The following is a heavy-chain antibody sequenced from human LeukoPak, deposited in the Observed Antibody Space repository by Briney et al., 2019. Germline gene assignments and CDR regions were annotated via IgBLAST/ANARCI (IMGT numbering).Heavy chain of an antibody. Sequence: SETLSLTCTVSGGSLSSSSFSLAWIRQPPGKGLEWIGSINNSGSTSPNPSLKSRVSIFVHTSQNQFSLKLSAVTAADTAMDYCASGHYDFSTGSYTGGFYYFDSWGQGTLVTVS. CDR3: ASGHYDFSTGSYTGGFYYFDS. J-gene: IGHJ4*02. D-gene: IGHD3-3*01. V-gene: IGHV4-39*01. CDR1: GGSLSSSSFS. CDR2: INNSGST.